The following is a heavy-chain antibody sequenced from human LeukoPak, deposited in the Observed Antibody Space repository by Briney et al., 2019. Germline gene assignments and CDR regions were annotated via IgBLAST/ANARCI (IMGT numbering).Heavy chain of an antibody. D-gene: IGHD4-11*01. CDR1: GFSLSSYW. CDR2: IKQDGSEK. Sequence: PGGSLRLSCVASGFSLSSYWMGWVRQAPGKGLEWVANIKQDGSEKYYVDSVKGRFTISRDNAKNSLYLQMNSLRAEDTAVYYCARDTDWGQGTLVTVSS. V-gene: IGHV3-7*01. J-gene: IGHJ4*02. CDR3: ARDTD.